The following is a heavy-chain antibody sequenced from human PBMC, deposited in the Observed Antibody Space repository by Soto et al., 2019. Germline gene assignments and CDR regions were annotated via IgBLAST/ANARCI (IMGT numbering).Heavy chain of an antibody. CDR2: IYYSGST. CDR3: ARGGRRSPAMDV. V-gene: IGHV4-31*03. CDR1: GGSISSGGYY. Sequence: QVQLQESGPGLVKPSQTLSLTCTVSGGSISSGGYYWSWIRQHPGKGLEWIGYIYYSGSTYYNPSLKSRVTISVDTSKNQFSLKLSSATAADTAVYDWARGGRRSPAMDVWGQGTTVTVSS. J-gene: IGHJ6*02.